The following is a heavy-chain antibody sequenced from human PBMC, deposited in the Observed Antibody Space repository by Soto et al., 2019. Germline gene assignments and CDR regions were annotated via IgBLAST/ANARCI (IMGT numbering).Heavy chain of an antibody. V-gene: IGHV3-11*06. Sequence: GGSLRLSCAASGFTFSDFYMNWIRQAPGKGLEWVSYISGSSTDTNYADSVKGRFTVSRDNAKNSLYLQMNSLRAEDTAVYYCVKDARLAEYWGQGTQVTVSS. J-gene: IGHJ4*02. CDR3: VKDARLAEY. CDR2: ISGSSTDT. CDR1: GFTFSDFY. D-gene: IGHD6-19*01.